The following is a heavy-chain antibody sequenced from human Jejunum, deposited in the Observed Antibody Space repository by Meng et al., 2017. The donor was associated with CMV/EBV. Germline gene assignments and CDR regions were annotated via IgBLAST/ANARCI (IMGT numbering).Heavy chain of an antibody. CDR1: GASMSSSS. V-gene: IGHV4-59*08. J-gene: IGHJ5*02. D-gene: IGHD6-13*01. CDR3: ARSLYSGNWYSGDL. CDR2: VHRTGNT. Sequence: VSGASMSSSSWTWIRQPPGKGLEWLGYVHRTGNTDYNPSFKSRITISLDMPNSQFSLKLTSVTAADTAVYYCARSLYSGNWYSGDLWGQGTLVTVSS.